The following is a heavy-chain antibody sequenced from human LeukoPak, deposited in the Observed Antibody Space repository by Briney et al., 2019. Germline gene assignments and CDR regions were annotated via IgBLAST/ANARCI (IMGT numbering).Heavy chain of an antibody. CDR1: GGSISSHY. D-gene: IGHD3-22*01. CDR3: ARETYYYDGRPNVAFDI. CDR2: IYYSGST. V-gene: IGHV4-59*11. J-gene: IGHJ3*02. Sequence: SETLSLTCTVSGGSISSHYWSWIRQPPGKGLGWVGYIYYSGSTNYNPSLKRRVTISVETSKNQSSLKLSSVTAADTAVYYCARETYYYDGRPNVAFDIWGQGTMVTVSS.